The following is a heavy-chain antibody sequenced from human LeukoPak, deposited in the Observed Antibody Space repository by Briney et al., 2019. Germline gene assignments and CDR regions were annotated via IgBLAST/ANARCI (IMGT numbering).Heavy chain of an antibody. Sequence: PGGSLRLSCAASGFTFSSYGMHWVRQAPGKGLEWVAVISYDGSNKYYADSVKGRFTISRDNSKNTLYLQMNSLRAEDTAVYYCASRTVTIDYWGQGTLVTVSS. CDR3: ASRTVTIDY. J-gene: IGHJ4*02. V-gene: IGHV3-30*03. D-gene: IGHD4-17*01. CDR1: GFTFSSYG. CDR2: ISYDGSNK.